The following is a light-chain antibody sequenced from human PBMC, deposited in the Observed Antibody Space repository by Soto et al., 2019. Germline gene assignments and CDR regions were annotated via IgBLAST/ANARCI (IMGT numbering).Light chain of an antibody. CDR2: LEGSGSY. CDR3: ETWDSNTWV. V-gene: IGLV4-60*02. Sequence: QSVLTQSSSASASLGSSVKLTCTLSSGHSSYIIAWHQQQPRKAPRYLMKLEGSGSYNTGSGVPDRFSGSSSGADRYLTISNLQFEDEADYYCETWDSNTWVFGGGTKLTVL. J-gene: IGLJ3*02. CDR1: SGHSSYI.